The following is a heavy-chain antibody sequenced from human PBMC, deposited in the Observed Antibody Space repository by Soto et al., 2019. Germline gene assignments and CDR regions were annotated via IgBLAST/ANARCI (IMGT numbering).Heavy chain of an antibody. J-gene: IGHJ4*02. D-gene: IGHD6-13*01. CDR1: GFTFSSYG. CDR3: AKDQGSSWYEIDY. CDR2: ISYDGSYK. V-gene: IGHV3-30*18. Sequence: GGSLRLSCAASGFTFSSYGMHWVRQAPGKGLEWVAVISYDGSYKSYADSVKGRFTISRDNSKNTLYLQMNSLRAEDTAVYYCAKDQGSSWYEIDYWGQGTLVTVSS.